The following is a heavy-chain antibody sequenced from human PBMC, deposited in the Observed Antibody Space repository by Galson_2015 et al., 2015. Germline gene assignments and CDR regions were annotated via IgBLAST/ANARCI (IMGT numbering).Heavy chain of an antibody. CDR3: ARSGARGYSGYDFDY. Sequence: SLRLSCAASGFTFSSYWMSWVRQAPGKGLEWVANIKQDGSEKYYVVSVKGRFTISRDNAKNSLYLQMNSLRAEDTAVYYCARSGARGYSGYDFDYWGQGTLVTVSS. D-gene: IGHD5-12*01. V-gene: IGHV3-7*01. J-gene: IGHJ4*02. CDR1: GFTFSSYW. CDR2: IKQDGSEK.